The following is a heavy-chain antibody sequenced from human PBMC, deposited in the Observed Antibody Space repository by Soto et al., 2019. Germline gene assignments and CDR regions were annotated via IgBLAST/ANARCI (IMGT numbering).Heavy chain of an antibody. D-gene: IGHD4-17*01. CDR2: ISAYNGNT. CDR1: GYTFTSYG. Sequence: GASVKVSCKASGYTFTSYGISWVRQAPGQGLEWMGWISAYNGNTNYAQKLQGRVTMTRDTSTSTAYMELSSLRSEDTAVYYCARGPLDGDRPYYFDYWGQGNLVTFSS. CDR3: ARGPLDGDRPYYFDY. J-gene: IGHJ4*02. V-gene: IGHV1-18*01.